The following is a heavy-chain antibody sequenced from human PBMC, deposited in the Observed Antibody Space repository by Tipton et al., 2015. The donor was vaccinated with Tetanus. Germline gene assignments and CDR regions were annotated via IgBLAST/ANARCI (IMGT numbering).Heavy chain of an antibody. J-gene: IGHJ6*02. CDR3: ARAIASCPLQCYFYGMDV. D-gene: IGHD2-21*01. Sequence: SLRLSCGASGFTLSSYTMHWVRQAPGKGLQWVSSISRRGEDIYYADSLRGRFTVSRDNAKSSLYLQINSLSVEDTAVHYCARAIASCPLQCYFYGMDVWGQGTTVVVSS. V-gene: IGHV3-21*06. CDR2: ISRRGEDI. CDR1: GFTLSSYT.